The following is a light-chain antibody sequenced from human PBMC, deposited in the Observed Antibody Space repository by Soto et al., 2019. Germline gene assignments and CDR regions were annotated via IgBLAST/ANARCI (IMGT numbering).Light chain of an antibody. J-gene: IGKJ4*01. V-gene: IGKV3-20*01. CDR3: QQYCSSPLT. CDR2: GAS. Sequence: EIVLTQSPGTLSLSPGERATLSCRARQSVSSSYLAWYQQKPGQAPRLLIYGASSRSTGIPDRFSGSGSGTNFTLTISILDPEDYAVYYCQQYCSSPLTFGGGTKVEIK. CDR1: QSVSSSY.